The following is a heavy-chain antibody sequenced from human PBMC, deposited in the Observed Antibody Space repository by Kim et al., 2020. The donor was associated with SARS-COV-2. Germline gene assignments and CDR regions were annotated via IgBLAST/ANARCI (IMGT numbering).Heavy chain of an antibody. CDR2: ISWNSGSI. CDR3: ARGGFYGSNDAFDI. J-gene: IGHJ3*02. CDR1: GFTFDDYS. V-gene: IGHV3-9*01. D-gene: IGHD3-10*01. Sequence: ALRLSCAASGFTFDDYSMHWVRQAPGKGLEWVSGISWNSGSIGYADSVKGRFTISRDSAKNSLYLQMNSPRVEDTAFYYCARGGFYGSNDAFDIWGQG.